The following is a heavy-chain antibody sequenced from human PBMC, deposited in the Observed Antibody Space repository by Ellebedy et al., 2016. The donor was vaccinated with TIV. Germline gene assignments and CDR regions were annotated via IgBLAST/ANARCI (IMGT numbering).Heavy chain of an antibody. Sequence: PGGSLRLSCAASEFTFSSHWMSWVRQAPGKGLEWVATIHKDGSEMYYVDSVKGRFTVSRDNTRDMLFLEMSSLKADDTGIYYCVRGGARSSWYWRLWGQGTLVTISA. CDR1: EFTFSSHW. CDR2: IHKDGSEM. V-gene: IGHV3-7*03. D-gene: IGHD6-13*01. J-gene: IGHJ4*02. CDR3: VRGGARSSWYWRL.